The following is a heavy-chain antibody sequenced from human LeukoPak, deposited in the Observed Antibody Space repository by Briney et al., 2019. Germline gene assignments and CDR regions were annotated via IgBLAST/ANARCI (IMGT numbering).Heavy chain of an antibody. D-gene: IGHD1/OR15-1a*01. J-gene: IGHJ4*02. Sequence: GGSLRLSCAASGFIFSTYAIHWVRQAPGKGLEWVAVIWNAGSNKYYADSVKGRFTISRDNSKNTLYLQMNSLRAEDTAVYYCAKDRTGHPAGYYFDHWGQGTLVTVSS. CDR2: IWNAGSNK. CDR3: AKDRTGHPAGYYFDH. CDR1: GFIFSTYA. V-gene: IGHV3-30*02.